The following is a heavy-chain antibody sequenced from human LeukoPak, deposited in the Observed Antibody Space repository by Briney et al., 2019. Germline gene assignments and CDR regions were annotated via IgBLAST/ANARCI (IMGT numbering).Heavy chain of an antibody. CDR2: IYYSGST. D-gene: IGHD6-19*01. CDR3: AVSGYSSGWYPCYFDY. CDR1: GGSISRYY. J-gene: IGHJ4*02. V-gene: IGHV4-59*01. Sequence: SETLSLTCTVSGGSISRYYWSWLRQPPGKGLEGIGYIYYSGSTNYNPSLKSRVTISVDTSKNQLSLKLSSVTAADTAVYYCAVSGYSSGWYPCYFDYWGQGTLVTVSS.